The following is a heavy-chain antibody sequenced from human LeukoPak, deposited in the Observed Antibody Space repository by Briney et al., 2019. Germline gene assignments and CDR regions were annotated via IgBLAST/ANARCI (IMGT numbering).Heavy chain of an antibody. CDR1: GYTLTELS. CDR2: FDPEDGET. D-gene: IGHD6-19*01. J-gene: IGHJ5*02. CDR3: ATDRPRSIAVAGSENWFDP. V-gene: IGHV1-24*01. Sequence: GASVKVSCKVSGYTLTELSMHWVRQAPGKGLEWMGGFDPEDGETIYAQKFQGRVTMTEYTSTDTAYMELSSLRSEDTAVYYCATDRPRSIAVAGSENWFDPWGQGTLVTVSS.